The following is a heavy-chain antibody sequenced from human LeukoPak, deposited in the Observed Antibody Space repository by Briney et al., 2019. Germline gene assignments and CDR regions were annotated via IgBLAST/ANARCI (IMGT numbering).Heavy chain of an antibody. V-gene: IGHV3-74*01. CDR3: ASLHDYVWGSYRSDAFDI. D-gene: IGHD3-16*02. CDR2: INGDGGST. J-gene: IGHJ3*02. Sequence: GGSLRLSCAASGFTFSRYGMHWVRQPPGKGLVWVSGINGDGGSTTYADAVKGRFTISRDNAKNTLYLQMNSLRAEDTAVYYCASLHDYVWGSYRSDAFDIWGQGTMVNVFS. CDR1: GFTFSRYG.